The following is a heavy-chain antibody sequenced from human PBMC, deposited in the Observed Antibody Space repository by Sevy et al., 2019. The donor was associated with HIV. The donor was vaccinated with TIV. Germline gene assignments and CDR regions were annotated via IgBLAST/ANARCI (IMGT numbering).Heavy chain of an antibody. CDR3: ARDPHEIMLSGSYYLY. CDR1: GFIFSYYG. Sequence: LRLSCAASGFIFSYYGMHWVRQAPGKGLEWVAVIWYDGSNTIYADSVKGRFTISRDNSKNIMYLQMNSLRDADTAVYYCARDPHEIMLSGSYYLYWGQGTRVTVSS. D-gene: IGHD1-26*01. CDR2: IWYDGSNT. J-gene: IGHJ4*02. V-gene: IGHV3-33*01.